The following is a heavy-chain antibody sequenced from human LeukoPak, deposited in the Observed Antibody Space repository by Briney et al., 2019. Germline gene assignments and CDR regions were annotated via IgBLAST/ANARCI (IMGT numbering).Heavy chain of an antibody. CDR1: GGTFSSYA. J-gene: IGHJ6*03. D-gene: IGHD3-3*01. CDR3: ARSTSYYDFWSGYPEYYYYYYMDV. V-gene: IGHV1-69*05. CDR2: IIPIFGTA. Sequence: SVKVSCKASGGTFSSYAISWVRQAPGQGLEWMGGIIPIFGTANYAQKFQGRVTITTDESTSTAYMELSSLRSEDTAVYYCARSTSYYDFWSGYPEYYYYYYMDVWGKGTTVTVSS.